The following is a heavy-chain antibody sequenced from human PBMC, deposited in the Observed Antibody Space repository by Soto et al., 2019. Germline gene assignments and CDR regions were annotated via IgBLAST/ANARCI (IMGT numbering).Heavy chain of an antibody. V-gene: IGHV4-34*01. J-gene: IGHJ6*02. CDR3: ARGQRVGYYYYGMDV. Sequence: SETLSLTCAVYGGSFSGYYWSWIRQPPGKGLEWIGEINHSGSTNYNPSLKSRVTISVDTSKNQFSLKLSSVTAADTAVYYCARGQRVGYYYYGMDVWGQGTTVTVSS. CDR1: GGSFSGYY. CDR2: INHSGST.